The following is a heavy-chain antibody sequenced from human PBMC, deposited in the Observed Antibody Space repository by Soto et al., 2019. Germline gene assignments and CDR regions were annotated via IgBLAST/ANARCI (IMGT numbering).Heavy chain of an antibody. CDR3: AKDSYYGSGHDAFDI. D-gene: IGHD3-10*01. V-gene: IGHV3-30*18. CDR2: ISYDGSNK. Sequence: GGSLRLSCAASGFTFSSYGVHWVRQAPGKGLEWVAVISYDGSNKYYADSVKGRFTISRDNSKNALYLQMNSLRAEDTAVYYWAKDSYYGSGHDAFDIWGQGTMVTVSS. CDR1: GFTFSSYG. J-gene: IGHJ3*02.